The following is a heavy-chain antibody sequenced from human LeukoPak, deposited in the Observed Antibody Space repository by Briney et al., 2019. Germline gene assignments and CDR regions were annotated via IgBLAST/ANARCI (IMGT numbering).Heavy chain of an antibody. Sequence: GGSLRLSCAASGFTFSSYGMHWVRQAPGKGLEWVAVIWYDGSNKYYADSVKGRFTISRDNSKNTLYLQMNSLRAEDTAAYYCAREVDTAMVLYYYGMDVWGQGTTVTVSS. D-gene: IGHD5-18*01. V-gene: IGHV3-33*01. CDR1: GFTFSSYG. CDR2: IWYDGSNK. CDR3: AREVDTAMVLYYYGMDV. J-gene: IGHJ6*02.